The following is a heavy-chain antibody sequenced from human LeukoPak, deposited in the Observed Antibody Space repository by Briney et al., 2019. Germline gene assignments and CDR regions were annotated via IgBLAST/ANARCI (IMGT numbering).Heavy chain of an antibody. V-gene: IGHV1-2*02. Sequence: ASVKVSCKASGYTFTGYYMHWVRQAPGQGLEWMGWINPNSGGTNYAQKFQGRVTMTRDTSISTAYMELSRLRSDDTAVYYCARDSLPRTVTNYYYYMDVWGKGTTVTVSS. J-gene: IGHJ6*03. CDR3: ARDSLPRTVTNYYYYMDV. CDR2: INPNSGGT. CDR1: GYTFTGYY. D-gene: IGHD4-17*01.